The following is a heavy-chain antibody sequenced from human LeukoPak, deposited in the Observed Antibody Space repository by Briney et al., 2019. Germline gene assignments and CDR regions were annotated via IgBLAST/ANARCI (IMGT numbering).Heavy chain of an antibody. J-gene: IGHJ4*02. V-gene: IGHV3-7*01. CDR2: MNIDGSEK. CDR1: GFTFSSYR. Sequence: GVLRLSCAASGFTFSSYRMGWVRQAPGKRLEWAANMNIDGSEKYYADSARGRFTISRDNARNSVYLQMNSLRVEDTAVYYCARDPVEWELLLDYWGQGTLVTVSS. D-gene: IGHD1-26*01. CDR3: ARDPVEWELLLDY.